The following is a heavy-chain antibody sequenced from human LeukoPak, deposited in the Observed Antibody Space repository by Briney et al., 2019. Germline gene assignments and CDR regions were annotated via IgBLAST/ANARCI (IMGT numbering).Heavy chain of an antibody. V-gene: IGHV7-4-1*02. Sequence: ASVKVSCKASGYTFTSNAMNWVRQAPGQGLEWMGWINTNTGNPTYAQGFTGRFVFSLDTSVSTTYLQISSLKAEDTAVYFCARAFQSLGGLSLPDYWGQGTLVTVSS. CDR1: GYTFTSNA. CDR2: INTNTGNP. CDR3: ARAFQSLGGLSLPDY. D-gene: IGHD3-16*02. J-gene: IGHJ4*02.